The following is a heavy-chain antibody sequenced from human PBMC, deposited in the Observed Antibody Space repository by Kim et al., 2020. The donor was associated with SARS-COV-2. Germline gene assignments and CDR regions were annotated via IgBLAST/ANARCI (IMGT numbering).Heavy chain of an antibody. CDR3: GGGARHDY. Sequence: GGSLRLSCTASGFAFSSYLMTWIRQVPGKGLEWVANIKQDGSETYYVDSVKGRFTISRNNAQNSLYLQMNSLRGDDTAVYYCGGGARHDYWGQGTLVTVS. D-gene: IGHD1-26*01. J-gene: IGHJ4*02. CDR1: GFAFSSYL. V-gene: IGHV3-7*01. CDR2: IKQDGSET.